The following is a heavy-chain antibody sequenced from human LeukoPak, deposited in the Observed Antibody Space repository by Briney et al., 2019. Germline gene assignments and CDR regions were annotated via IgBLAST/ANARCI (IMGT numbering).Heavy chain of an antibody. D-gene: IGHD2-2*01. CDR1: GGSITRYY. CDR3: ARRRARKLDGPAAMKGDNWFDP. J-gene: IGHJ5*02. CDR2: IYYSGST. V-gene: IGHV4-59*08. Sequence: PSETLSLTCTVSGGSITRYYWSWIRQPPGKGLEWIGYIYYSGSTNYNPSLKSRVTISVDTSKNQFSLKLSSVTAADTAVYYCARRRARKLDGPAAMKGDNWFDPWGQGTLVTVSS.